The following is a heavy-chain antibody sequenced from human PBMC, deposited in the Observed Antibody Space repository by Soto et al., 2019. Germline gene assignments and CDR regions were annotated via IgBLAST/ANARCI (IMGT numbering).Heavy chain of an antibody. CDR1: GFTCSSYA. J-gene: IGHJ4*02. CDR2: ISYDGSNK. D-gene: IGHD4-17*01. CDR3: ARDGPTTVVTFDY. V-gene: IGHV3-30-3*01. Sequence: QVQLVEAGGGVVPPGRSLRLSCAASGFTCSSYAMHWVRQAPGKGLEWVAVISYDGSNKYYADSVKGRFTIYRDNSKNTLYLQMNSLRAEDTAVYYCARDGPTTVVTFDYWGQGTLVTVSS.